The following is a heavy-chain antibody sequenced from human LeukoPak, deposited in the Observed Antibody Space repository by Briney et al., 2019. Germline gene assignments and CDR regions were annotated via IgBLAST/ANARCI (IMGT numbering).Heavy chain of an antibody. Sequence: PGGSLRLSCAASGFTFSSYAMHWVRQAPGKGLEWVAVISYDGSNKYYADSVKGRFTISRDNARNSQYLQMNSLRVEDTAVYYCARDPGSYTSYWGQGTLVTVSS. CDR3: ARDPGSYTSY. CDR2: ISYDGSNK. V-gene: IGHV3-30-3*01. D-gene: IGHD1-26*01. J-gene: IGHJ4*02. CDR1: GFTFSSYA.